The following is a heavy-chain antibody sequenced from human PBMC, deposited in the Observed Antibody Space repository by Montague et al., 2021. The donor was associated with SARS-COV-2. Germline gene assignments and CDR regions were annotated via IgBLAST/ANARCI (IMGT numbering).Heavy chain of an antibody. Sequence: SRRLSCAASGFPFSSYAMSWVRQAPGKGLEWVANIKQDGSEKYYVDSVKGRFTISRDNAKNSLYLQMNSLRAEDTAVYYCARDSYGSGTYYYYYGMDVWGQGTTVTVSS. CDR3: ARDSYGSGTYYYYYGMDV. J-gene: IGHJ6*02. CDR1: GFPFSSYA. V-gene: IGHV3-7*01. D-gene: IGHD3-10*01. CDR2: IKQDGSEK.